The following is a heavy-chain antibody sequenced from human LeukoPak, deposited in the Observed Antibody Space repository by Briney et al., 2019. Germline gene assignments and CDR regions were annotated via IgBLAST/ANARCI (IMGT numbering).Heavy chain of an antibody. D-gene: IGHD5-18*01. V-gene: IGHV3-7*03. CDR1: GFTFSRYW. CDR3: AKDRQPRTAMVTSFDY. J-gene: IGHJ4*02. Sequence: GGSLRLSCSASGFTFSRYWMTWVRQAPGKGLEWVANIKEDGSQEYYVDSVKGRFTISRDNAKNSLYLQMNSLRAEDTALYYCAKDRQPRTAMVTSFDYWGQGTLVTVSS. CDR2: IKEDGSQE.